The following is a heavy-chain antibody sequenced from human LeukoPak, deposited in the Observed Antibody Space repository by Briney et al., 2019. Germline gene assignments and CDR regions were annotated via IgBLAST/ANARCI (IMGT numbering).Heavy chain of an antibody. D-gene: IGHD3-22*01. Sequence: PSETLSLTCAVYGGSFSGYYWSWIRQPPGKGLEWIGEINHSGSTNYNPSLKSRVTISVDTSKNQFSLKLSSVTAADTAVYYCARKTKYYYDSSGYYFEYFQHWGQGTLVTVSS. V-gene: IGHV4-34*01. J-gene: IGHJ1*01. CDR3: ARKTKYYYDSSGYYFEYFQH. CDR1: GGSFSGYY. CDR2: INHSGST.